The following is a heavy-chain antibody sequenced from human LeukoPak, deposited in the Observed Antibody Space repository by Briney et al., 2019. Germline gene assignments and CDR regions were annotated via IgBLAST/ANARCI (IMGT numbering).Heavy chain of an antibody. D-gene: IGHD4-17*01. CDR3: ARVTVTTPEYYFDY. V-gene: IGHV4-59*01. Sequence: PSETLSLTCTVSGGSISSYYWSWIRQPPGKGLEWIGYISKSGSTNYNPSLKSRVTISLDTSKNQFSLKLSSVTAADTAMYYCARVTVTTPEYYFDYWGRGTLVTVSS. J-gene: IGHJ4*02. CDR1: GGSISSYY. CDR2: ISKSGST.